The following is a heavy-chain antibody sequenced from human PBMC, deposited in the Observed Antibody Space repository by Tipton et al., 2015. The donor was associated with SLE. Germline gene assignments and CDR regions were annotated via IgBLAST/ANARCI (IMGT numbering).Heavy chain of an antibody. Sequence: GPEVKKPGASVKVSCKASGYTFTSYGISWVRQAPGQGLEWMGWISAYNGNTNYAQKLQGRVTMTTDTSTSTAYMELRSLRSDDTAVYYCARDNVLMVYAFPFDYWGQGTLVTVSS. CDR1: GYTFTSYG. D-gene: IGHD2-8*01. V-gene: IGHV1-18*01. CDR2: ISAYNGNT. CDR3: ARDNVLMVYAFPFDY. J-gene: IGHJ4*02.